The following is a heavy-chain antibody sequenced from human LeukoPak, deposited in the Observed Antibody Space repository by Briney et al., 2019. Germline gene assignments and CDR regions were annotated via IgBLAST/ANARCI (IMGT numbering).Heavy chain of an antibody. CDR3: AKGYSSSWARGYFDY. CDR1: GFTFSSYT. CDR2: ISGSGGST. D-gene: IGHD6-13*01. V-gene: IGHV3-23*01. Sequence: PGGSLRLSCAASGFTFSSYTMSWVRQAPEKGLEWVSVISGSGGSTYYADSVKGRFTISRDNSKNTLYLEMNSLRAEDTAVYYCAKGYSSSWARGYFDYWGQGTLVTVSS. J-gene: IGHJ4*02.